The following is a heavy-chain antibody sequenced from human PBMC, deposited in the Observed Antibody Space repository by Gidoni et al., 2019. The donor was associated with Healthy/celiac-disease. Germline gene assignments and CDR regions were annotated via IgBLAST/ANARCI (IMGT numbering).Heavy chain of an antibody. CDR1: GGTFSSYT. D-gene: IGHD6-19*01. J-gene: IGHJ6*04. V-gene: IGHV1-69*08. Sequence: QVQLVQSGAEVKKPGSSVKVSCKASGGTFSSYTISWVRQAPGQGLEWMRRIIPILGIANYAQKFQGRVTITADKSTSTAYMELSSLRSEDTAVYYCAREGYSSGWYGAEDVWGKGTTVTVSS. CDR2: IIPILGIA. CDR3: AREGYSSGWYGAEDV.